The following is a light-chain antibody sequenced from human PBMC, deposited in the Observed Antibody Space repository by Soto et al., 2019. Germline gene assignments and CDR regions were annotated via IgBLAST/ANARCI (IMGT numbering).Light chain of an antibody. CDR3: SSYAGSSNYVV. CDR1: SSDVGAYNY. J-gene: IGLJ2*01. CDR2: DVI. Sequence: QSALTQPPSASGSPGQSVTISCTGTSSDVGAYNYVSWYQHHPGKAPKLMIYDVIQRPSGVPDRFSGSKSGNTASLTVSGLQPEDEADYYCSSYAGSSNYVVFGGGTKLTVL. V-gene: IGLV2-8*01.